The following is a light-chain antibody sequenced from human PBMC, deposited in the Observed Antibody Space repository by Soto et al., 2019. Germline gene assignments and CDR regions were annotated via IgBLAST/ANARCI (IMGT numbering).Light chain of an antibody. V-gene: IGLV1-44*01. CDR3: AAWDDSLNGMV. Sequence: QSVLTQPSSASGTPGQRVTISCSGSSSNIGRNTVNWYQQLPGTAPKLLIYSDNQRPSGVPDRFSVSKSGTSVPLAISGLQSDDEADYYCAAWDDSLNGMVFGGGTKLTVL. J-gene: IGLJ2*01. CDR1: SSNIGRNT. CDR2: SDN.